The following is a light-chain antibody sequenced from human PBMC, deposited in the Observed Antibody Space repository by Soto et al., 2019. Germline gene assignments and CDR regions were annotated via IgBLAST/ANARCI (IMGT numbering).Light chain of an antibody. V-gene: IGKV3-20*01. Sequence: EIVLTQSPGFLSLSPGERPTLPCRASQGVDSSFFAWYQQKPGQAPRLLIYGASKRATGIPDRFSGSGSGTDFTLTISRLEPEDFAVYYCQQYVSSVTFGQGTKVEIK. CDR1: QGVDSSF. J-gene: IGKJ1*01. CDR3: QQYVSSVT. CDR2: GAS.